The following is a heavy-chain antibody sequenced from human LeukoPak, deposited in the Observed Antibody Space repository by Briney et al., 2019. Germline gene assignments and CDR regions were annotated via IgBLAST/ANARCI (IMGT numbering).Heavy chain of an antibody. V-gene: IGHV1-18*04. CDR3: AREDKYYDSSGHAFDI. Sequence: ASVKVSCKASGYTFTGYHVHWVRQAPGQGLEWMGWISAYNGNTNYAQKLQGRVTMTTDTSTSTAYMEVRSLRSDDTAVYYCAREDKYYDSSGHAFDIWGQGTMVTVSS. J-gene: IGHJ3*02. CDR2: ISAYNGNT. D-gene: IGHD3-22*01. CDR1: GYTFTGYH.